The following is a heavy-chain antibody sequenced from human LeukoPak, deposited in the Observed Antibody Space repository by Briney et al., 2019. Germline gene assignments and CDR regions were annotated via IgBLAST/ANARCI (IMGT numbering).Heavy chain of an antibody. CDR1: GGSISSYY. D-gene: IGHD3-22*01. V-gene: IGHV4-4*07. CDR3: ARSYYDSSGYYYDHY. Sequence: PSETLSLTCTVSGGSISSYYWSWIRQPAGKGLEWIGRIYTSGSTNYNPSLKSRVTMSVDTSKNQFSLKLSSVTAADTAAYYCARSYYDSSGYYYDHYWGQGTLVTVSS. CDR2: IYTSGST. J-gene: IGHJ4*02.